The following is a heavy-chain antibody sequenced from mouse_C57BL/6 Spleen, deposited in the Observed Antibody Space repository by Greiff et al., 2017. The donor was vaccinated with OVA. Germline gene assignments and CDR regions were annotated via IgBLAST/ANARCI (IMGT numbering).Heavy chain of an antibody. CDR1: GYTFTSYW. Sequence: VQLQQPGAELVKPGASVKLSCKASGYTFTSYWMPWVKQRPGQGLEWIGEIDPSDSYTNYNQKFKGKATLTVDTSSSTAYMQLSSLTSEDSAVYYCARDLGPMDYWGQGTSVTVSS. V-gene: IGHV1-50*01. CDR2: IDPSDSYT. CDR3: ARDLGPMDY. J-gene: IGHJ4*01. D-gene: IGHD4-1*01.